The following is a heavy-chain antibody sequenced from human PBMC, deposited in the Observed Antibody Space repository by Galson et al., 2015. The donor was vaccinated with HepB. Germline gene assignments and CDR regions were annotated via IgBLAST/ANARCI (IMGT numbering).Heavy chain of an antibody. Sequence: SLRLSCAASGFTFSSYAMSWVRQAPGKGLEWVSAISGSGGSTYYADSVKGRFTISRDNSKNTLYLQMNSLRAEDTAVYYCAKGGGNVVVPAAFYWGQGTLVTVSS. CDR3: AKGGGNVVVPAAFY. J-gene: IGHJ4*02. V-gene: IGHV3-23*01. D-gene: IGHD2-2*01. CDR1: GFTFSSYA. CDR2: ISGSGGST.